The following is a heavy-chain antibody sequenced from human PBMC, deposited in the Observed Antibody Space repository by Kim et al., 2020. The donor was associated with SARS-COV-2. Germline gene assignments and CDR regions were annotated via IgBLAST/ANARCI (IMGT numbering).Heavy chain of an antibody. CDR3: ARALVGATYSFDY. CDR1: GFTFSDHY. Sequence: GGSLRLSCAASGFTFSDHYMDWVRQAPGKGLEWVGRTRNKANSYTTEYAASVKGRYTISRDDSKNSLYLQMNSLKTEDTAVYYCARALVGATYSFDYWGQGTLVTVSS. V-gene: IGHV3-72*01. D-gene: IGHD1-26*01. J-gene: IGHJ4*02. CDR2: TRNKANSYTT.